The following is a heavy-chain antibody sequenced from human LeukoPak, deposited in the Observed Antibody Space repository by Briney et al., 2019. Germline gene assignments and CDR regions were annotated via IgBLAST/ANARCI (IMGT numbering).Heavy chain of an antibody. CDR2: IVVGSSNT. J-gene: IGHJ3*02. CDR3: AARPGGYASFDI. Sequence: ASVKVSCKTSGFTFTNSAVQWVRQARGQRLEWIGWIVVGSSNTDYTQKFQERVTITRDMSTGTAYMELSSLRSEDTAVYYCAARPGGYASFDIWGQGTMVTVSS. D-gene: IGHD3-16*01. V-gene: IGHV1-58*01. CDR1: GFTFTNSA.